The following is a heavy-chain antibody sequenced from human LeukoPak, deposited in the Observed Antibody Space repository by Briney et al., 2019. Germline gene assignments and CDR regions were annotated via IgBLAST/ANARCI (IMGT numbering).Heavy chain of an antibody. CDR2: IIPIFGTA. V-gene: IGHV1-69*05. CDR3: AAPRRYVSSTSCQSRVFDY. J-gene: IGHJ4*02. D-gene: IGHD2-2*01. CDR1: GYTFNGYY. Sequence: SAVKVSCKASGYTFNGYYIHWVGQAPGQGLEWMGGIIPIFGTANYAQKFQGRVTITTDESTSTAYMELSSMRSEDTAVYYCAAPRRYVSSTSCQSRVFDYWGQGTLVTVSS.